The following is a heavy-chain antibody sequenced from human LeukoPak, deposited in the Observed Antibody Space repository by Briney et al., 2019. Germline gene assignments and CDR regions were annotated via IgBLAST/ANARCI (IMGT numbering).Heavy chain of an antibody. V-gene: IGHV1-18*01. CDR2: ISAYNGNT. J-gene: IGHJ3*02. Sequence: ASVKVSCKASGYTFTSYGISWVRQAPGQGLEWMGWISAYNGNTNYAQKLQGRVTMTTDTSTSTAYMELSRLRSDDTAVYYCARDSGGAISSIATPEDAFDIWGQGTMVTVSS. CDR1: GYTFTSYG. CDR3: ARDSGGAISSIATPEDAFDI. D-gene: IGHD6-6*01.